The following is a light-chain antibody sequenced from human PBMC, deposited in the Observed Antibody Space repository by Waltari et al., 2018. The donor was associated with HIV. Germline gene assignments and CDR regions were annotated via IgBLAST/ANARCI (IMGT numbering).Light chain of an antibody. CDR2: GNN. J-gene: IGLJ2*01. V-gene: IGLV1-47*01. CDR1: LSNIGRTA. CDR3: AAWDDGLSGVI. Sequence: QPVLSQAPSASGAPGPRIVISCSGDLSNIGRTAVSWYQPSPGRAPRLLIDGNNERPSEVPDRFSGSKSGSSASLAISGLQSEDEGDYFCAAWDDGLSGVIFGGGTRLTV.